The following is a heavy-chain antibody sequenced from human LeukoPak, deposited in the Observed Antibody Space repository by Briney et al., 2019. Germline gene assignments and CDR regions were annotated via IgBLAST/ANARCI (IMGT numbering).Heavy chain of an antibody. Sequence: AGGSLRLSCAASGFTFSSYSMNWVRQAPGKGLEWVAKIKQDGSEKYYVDSVKGRFTISRDNAKNSLYLQMNSLRAEDTAVYYCARADSSGYYYPNYFDYWGQGTLVTVSS. CDR2: IKQDGSEK. CDR1: GFTFSSYS. V-gene: IGHV3-7*01. CDR3: ARADSSGYYYPNYFDY. J-gene: IGHJ4*02. D-gene: IGHD3-22*01.